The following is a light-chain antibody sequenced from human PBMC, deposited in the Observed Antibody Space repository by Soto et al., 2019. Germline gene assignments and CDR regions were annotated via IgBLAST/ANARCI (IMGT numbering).Light chain of an antibody. V-gene: IGKV3-20*01. CDR1: QSVSNNY. CDR3: QQYGSSPWT. J-gene: IGKJ1*01. CDR2: GTS. Sequence: EIVLTQSPGTLSLSPGERATLSCRASQSVSNNYLAWYHQKPGQAPRLLIHGTSSRAAGIPDRFSGSRSGTDFTLNINRLEPEDLAVYYCQQYGSSPWTFGQGTKVEIK.